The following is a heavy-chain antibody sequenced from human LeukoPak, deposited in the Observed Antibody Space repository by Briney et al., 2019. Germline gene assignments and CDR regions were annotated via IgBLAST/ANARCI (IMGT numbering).Heavy chain of an antibody. J-gene: IGHJ4*02. CDR2: LSGSGGST. CDR1: GFTFGMYA. D-gene: IGHD2-8*01. CDR3: AKNAAGIVLMIYAPLDS. Sequence: GGSLRLSCAASGFTFGMYAMSWVRQAPGKGLEWVSTLSGSGGSTYYADSVKGRFTISGDESKNTLSLQMNSLRPEDTAVYYCAKNAAGIVLMIYAPLDSWGQGTLITVSS. V-gene: IGHV3-23*01.